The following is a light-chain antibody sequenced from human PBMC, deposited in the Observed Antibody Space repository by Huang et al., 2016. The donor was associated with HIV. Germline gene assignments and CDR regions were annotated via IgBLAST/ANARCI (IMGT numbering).Light chain of an antibody. CDR3: QQYERPPDT. J-gene: IGKJ3*01. V-gene: IGKV3-20*01. CDR1: QSVGIY. Sequence: EIVLTQSPGTLSLSPGERATLSCRASQSVGIYLAWYQQNPGQAPRLLIYGASTRVTGIPDRCSGGGSGTDFTLSISRLEPEDFAVYYCQQYERPPDTFGPGTKVNIK. CDR2: GAS.